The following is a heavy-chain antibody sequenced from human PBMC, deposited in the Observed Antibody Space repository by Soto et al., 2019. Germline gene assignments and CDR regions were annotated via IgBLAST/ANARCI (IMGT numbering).Heavy chain of an antibody. V-gene: IGHV3-23*01. CDR3: ARKVSGSTGRPDLWYFDL. Sequence: EVQLLDSGGGLVQPGGSLRPPCAALGFTFSGFALPWVPQAPGKGLEWVSAFSGGGDATFYADSGKGRFTISRDNSKNTLYLQMNTLRAEDTAVYYCARKVSGSTGRPDLWYFDLWGRGTLVTVSS. CDR1: GFTFSGFA. D-gene: IGHD3-10*01. CDR2: FSGGGDAT. J-gene: IGHJ2*01.